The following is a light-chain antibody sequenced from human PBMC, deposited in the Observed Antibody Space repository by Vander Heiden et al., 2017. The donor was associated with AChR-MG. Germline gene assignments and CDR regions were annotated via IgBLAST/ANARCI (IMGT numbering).Light chain of an antibody. Sequence: QSALPQPASVSGPPGQSITISCTGTSSDVGGYNYVSWYQQHPGKAPKLMIYDVSNRPSGVSNRFSGSKSGNTASLTISGLQAEDEADYYCSSYTSSSTWVFGTGTKVTVL. CDR2: DVS. CDR3: SSYTSSSTWV. CDR1: SSDVGGYNY. V-gene: IGLV2-14*03. J-gene: IGLJ1*01.